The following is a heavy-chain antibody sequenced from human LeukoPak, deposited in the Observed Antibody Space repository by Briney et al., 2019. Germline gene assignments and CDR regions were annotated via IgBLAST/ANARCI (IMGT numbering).Heavy chain of an antibody. V-gene: IGHV3-48*01. J-gene: IGHJ4*02. Sequence: GGSLRLSCAASGFTFSSYSMNWVRQAPGKGLEWVSYISSSSSTIYYADSVKGRFTISRDNAKNSLYLQMNSLRAEDTAVYYCARGGAMVTVDYWGQGTLVIVSS. CDR1: GFTFSSYS. D-gene: IGHD5-18*01. CDR3: ARGGAMVTVDY. CDR2: ISSSSSTI.